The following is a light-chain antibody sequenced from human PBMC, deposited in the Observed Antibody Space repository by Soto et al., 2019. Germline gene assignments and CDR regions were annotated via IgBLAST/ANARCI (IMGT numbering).Light chain of an antibody. CDR3: QHYNSYPEA. CDR2: GAS. J-gene: IGKJ1*01. Sequence: EIVMTQSPATLSVSPGERATLSCRASPSVSGSNLAWYQQKPGQAPRLVIYGASSRATGIPDRFSGSGSGTEFTLTISSLQPDDFATYYCQHYNSYPEAFGQGTKVDIK. CDR1: PSVSGSN. V-gene: IGKV3D-15*01.